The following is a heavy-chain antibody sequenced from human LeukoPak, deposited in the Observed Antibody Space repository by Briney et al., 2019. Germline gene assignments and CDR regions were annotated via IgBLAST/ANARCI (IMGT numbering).Heavy chain of an antibody. D-gene: IGHD2-15*01. Sequence: SVKVSCKASGGTFSSYAISLVRQAPGQGLEWMGGIIPIFGTANYAQKFQGRVTITADESTSTAYMELSSLRSEDTAVYYCARDLVDYLVVAAPFGYWGQGTLVTVSS. J-gene: IGHJ4*02. CDR3: ARDLVDYLVVAAPFGY. CDR2: IIPIFGTA. CDR1: GGTFSSYA. V-gene: IGHV1-69*13.